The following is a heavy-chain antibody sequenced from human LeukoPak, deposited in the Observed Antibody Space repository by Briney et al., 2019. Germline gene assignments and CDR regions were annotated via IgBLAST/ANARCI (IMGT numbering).Heavy chain of an antibody. Sequence: GGSLRLSCGASGFTFSSHGMNRVRQAPGKGLEWVSGISPSGGSRFYTDSVKGRFTISRDNSKNTLYLQMNSLRAEDTAVYYCAKLREWELPDLFDYWGQGTLVTVSS. V-gene: IGHV3-23*01. CDR1: GFTFSSHG. CDR3: AKLREWELPDLFDY. CDR2: ISPSGGSR. D-gene: IGHD1-26*01. J-gene: IGHJ4*02.